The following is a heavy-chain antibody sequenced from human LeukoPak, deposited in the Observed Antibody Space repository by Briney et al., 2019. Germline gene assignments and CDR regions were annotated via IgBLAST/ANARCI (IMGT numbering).Heavy chain of an antibody. CDR2: IDPSGDT. CDR1: GFTFSSYD. CDR3: ARDRGTGSGGLDV. J-gene: IGHJ6*02. D-gene: IGHD3-10*01. Sequence: PGGSLRLSCAASGFTFSSYDMHWVRQATGKGLEWVSGIDPSGDTFYPASVKGRFTISRENAKNSFYLQMNSLSPGDTAVYYCARDRGTGSGGLDVWGQGTPGNVSS. V-gene: IGHV3-13*01.